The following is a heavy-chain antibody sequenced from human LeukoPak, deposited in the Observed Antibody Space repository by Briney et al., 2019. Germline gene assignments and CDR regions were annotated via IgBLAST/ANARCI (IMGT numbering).Heavy chain of an antibody. CDR2: IYYSGST. CDR1: GGSISSYY. D-gene: IGHD6-13*01. Sequence: PSETLSLTCTVSGGSISSYYWSWIRQPPGKGLEWIGCIYYSGSTNYNPSLKSRVTISVDTSKNQFSLKLSSVTAADTAVYYCARQSGIAAARLDYWGQGTLVTVSS. J-gene: IGHJ4*02. CDR3: ARQSGIAAARLDY. V-gene: IGHV4-59*08.